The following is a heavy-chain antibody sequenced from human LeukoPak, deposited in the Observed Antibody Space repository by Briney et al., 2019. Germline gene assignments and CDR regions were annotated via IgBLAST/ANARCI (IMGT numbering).Heavy chain of an antibody. CDR3: ARLLYGDYVVDY. J-gene: IGHJ4*02. D-gene: IGHD4-17*01. Sequence: SETLSLTCTVSGGSISSYYWSWIRQPPGKGLEGIGNIYYSGSTNYNPSLKSRVTISVDRSKNHFSLKLSSVTAADTAVYYCARLLYGDYVVDYWGQGTLVTVSS. CDR2: IYYSGST. V-gene: IGHV4-59*08. CDR1: GGSISSYY.